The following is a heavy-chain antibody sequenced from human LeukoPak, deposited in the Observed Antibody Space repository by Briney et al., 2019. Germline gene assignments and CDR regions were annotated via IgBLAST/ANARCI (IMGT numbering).Heavy chain of an antibody. D-gene: IGHD2-15*01. CDR1: GGPVSSGSYY. CDR3: GTVFSCSGGSCYLSAFDI. J-gene: IGHJ3*02. V-gene: IGHV4-61*01. CDR2: IYYSGNT. Sequence: SETLSLTCAVSGGPVSSGSYYWRWIRQPPGKGLEWLGNIYYSGNTNYHPALKSRVTKSVDTSKHQFALKLSSVTAAGTVVYCCGTVFSCSGGSCYLSAFDIWGQGTMVTVSS.